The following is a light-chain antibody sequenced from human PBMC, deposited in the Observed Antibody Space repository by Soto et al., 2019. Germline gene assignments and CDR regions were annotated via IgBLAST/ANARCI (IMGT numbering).Light chain of an antibody. CDR1: TSDVGYYNY. CDR2: EVS. J-gene: IGLJ3*02. V-gene: IGLV2-14*01. CDR3: CSYTNTDTWV. Sequence: QSALTQPASVSGSPGQSITISCTGSTSDVGYYNYVSWYQQHPGKAPKLLISEVSIRPSGVSHRFSGSKSDNTASLTISGLQAEDEADYYCCSYTNTDTWVFGGGTKLTVL.